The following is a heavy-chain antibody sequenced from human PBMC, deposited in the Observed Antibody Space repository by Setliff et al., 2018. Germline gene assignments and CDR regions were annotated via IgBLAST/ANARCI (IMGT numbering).Heavy chain of an antibody. CDR1: GYTFNNYG. CDR2: INNYSFKT. J-gene: IGHJ3*01. CDR3: AISTLSICSGGSCPNAFDV. V-gene: IGHV1-18*01. Sequence: ASVKVSCKASGYTFNNYGITWVRQAPGQGLEWMGWINNYSFKTTYPQKFLDRVTVTTDTSATTAYMELKNLRSDDTAVYYCAISTLSICSGGSCPNAFDVWGQGTMVTVSS. D-gene: IGHD2-15*01.